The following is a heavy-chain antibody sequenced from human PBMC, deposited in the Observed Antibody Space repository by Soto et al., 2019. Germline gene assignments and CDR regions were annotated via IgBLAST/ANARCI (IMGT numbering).Heavy chain of an antibody. CDR2: INAGNGNT. CDR1: GYTFTSYA. Sequence: QVQLVQSGAEKKKPGASVKVSCKASGYTFTSYAIDWVRQAPGQRLEWMGWINAGNGNTKYSQKFQGRVTITRDTTASTAYMDLSSQRSEDTAVYYGTRGFRLWFDPWGQGTLVTVSS. D-gene: IGHD3-10*01. J-gene: IGHJ5*02. CDR3: TRGFRLWFDP. V-gene: IGHV1-3*05.